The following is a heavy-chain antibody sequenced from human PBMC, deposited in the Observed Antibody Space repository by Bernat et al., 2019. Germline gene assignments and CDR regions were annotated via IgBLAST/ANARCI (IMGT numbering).Heavy chain of an antibody. CDR2: IDWDDDK. CDR1: GFSLSTSGMC. Sequence: QVTLRESGPALVKPTQTLTLTCTFSGFSLSTSGMCVSWIRQPPGKALEWLARIDWDDDKYYSTSLKTRLTISKDTSKNQVVLTMTNMDPVDTATYYCARTYDNYDFWSGYHRGGYFDYWGQGTLVTVSS. CDR3: ARTYDNYDFWSGYHRGGYFDY. V-gene: IGHV2-70*15. D-gene: IGHD3-3*01. J-gene: IGHJ4*02.